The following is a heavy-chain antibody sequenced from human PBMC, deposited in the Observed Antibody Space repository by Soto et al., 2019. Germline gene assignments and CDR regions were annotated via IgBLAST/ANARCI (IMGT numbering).Heavy chain of an antibody. CDR2: IYHTGST. J-gene: IGHJ5*02. CDR3: ARESAGSGKNNWFDP. Sequence: SETLSLTCTVSGGSISSYYWSWIRQPPGKGLEWIGYIYHTGSTFYNDSLKSRVTMSMDTSKNQLSLTLNSVTAADTAVYYCARESAGSGKNNWFDPWGQGTLVTASS. V-gene: IGHV4-59*01. D-gene: IGHD3-10*01. CDR1: GGSISSYY.